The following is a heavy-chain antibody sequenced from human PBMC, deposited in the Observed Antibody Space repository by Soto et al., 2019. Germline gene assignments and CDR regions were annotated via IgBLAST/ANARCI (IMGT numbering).Heavy chain of an antibody. V-gene: IGHV3-74*01. J-gene: IGHJ4*01. CDR1: GFTFSSYW. D-gene: IGHD1-20*01. Sequence: EVQLVESGGGLVQPGGSVRLSCAASGFTFSSYWMHWVRQAPGKGLVWVSRIHNDGSTTRYADSVKGRFTISRDNAKNTLYLQMSSLRGEDTAVYFCARDNWNAYWGQGTLVTVSS. CDR2: IHNDGSTT. CDR3: ARDNWNAY.